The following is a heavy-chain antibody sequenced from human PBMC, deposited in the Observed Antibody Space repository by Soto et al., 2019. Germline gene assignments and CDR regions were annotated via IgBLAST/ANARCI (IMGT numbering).Heavy chain of an antibody. CDR2: ISTYNGNT. CDR3: ARAFYYDSSGSNFDH. V-gene: IGHV1-18*04. J-gene: IGHJ4*02. D-gene: IGHD3-22*01. Sequence: GASVKVSCKASGGTFTSHGISWGRQAPGQGLEWMGWISTYNGNTNYAQKLQGRVTMTTDTSTSTAYMELRSLRSDDTAVYYCARAFYYDSSGSNFDHWGQGTLVTVSS. CDR1: GGTFTSHG.